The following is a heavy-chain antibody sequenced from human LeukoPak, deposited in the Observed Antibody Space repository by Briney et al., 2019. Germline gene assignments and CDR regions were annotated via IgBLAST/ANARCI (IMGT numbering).Heavy chain of an antibody. J-gene: IGHJ4*02. CDR3: ARVRRYYYDSSGYYSLDY. D-gene: IGHD3-22*01. CDR1: GYTFTSYG. Sequence: ASVKVSCKASGYTFTSYGISWVRQAPGQGLERMGWISVYNGNTNYAQKLQGRVTMTTDTSTSTAYMELRSLRSDDTAVYYCARVRRYYYDSSGYYSLDYWGQGTLVTVSS. CDR2: ISVYNGNT. V-gene: IGHV1-18*01.